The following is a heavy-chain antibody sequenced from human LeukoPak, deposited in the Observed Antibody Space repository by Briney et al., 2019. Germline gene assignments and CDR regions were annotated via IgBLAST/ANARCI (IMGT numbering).Heavy chain of an antibody. CDR1: GYTFINYG. CDR3: ARHSGSGWQALGY. V-gene: IGHV1-18*04. Sequence: ASVKVSCKASGYTFINYGISWVRQAPGLGLGWMGWTSHNGNTNYAQKFQDRVTMTTDTSTTTAYMELRSLESDDTAVYYCARHSGSGWQALGYWGQGTLVTVSS. CDR2: TSHNGNT. D-gene: IGHD6-19*01. J-gene: IGHJ4*02.